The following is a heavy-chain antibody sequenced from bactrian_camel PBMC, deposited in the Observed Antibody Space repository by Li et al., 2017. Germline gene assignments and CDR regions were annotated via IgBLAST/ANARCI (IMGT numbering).Heavy chain of an antibody. V-gene: IGHV3S53*01. CDR3: AAGWSFGVGTLLRRHYNY. Sequence: VQLVESGGGSVPAGGSLRLSCGASGSIYGDACVGWLRQAPGKEREGVAAIDSDGIASYADSVKGRFTISQDNAKNMVYLQVNSLKAEDTAMYYCAAGWSFGVGTLLRRHYNYWGQGTQVTVS. D-gene: IGHD3*01. J-gene: IGHJ4*01. CDR2: IDSDGIA. CDR1: GSIYGDAC.